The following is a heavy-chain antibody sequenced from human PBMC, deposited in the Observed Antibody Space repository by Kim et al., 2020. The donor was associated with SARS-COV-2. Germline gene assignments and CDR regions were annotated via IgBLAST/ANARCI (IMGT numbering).Heavy chain of an antibody. CDR3: AKSPHYYDSSGLDFDI. CDR1: GYTFTSYG. Sequence: ASVKVSCKASGYTFTSYGISWVRQAPGQGLEWMGWISAYNGNTNYAQKLQGRVTMTTDTSTSTAYMELRSLRSDDTAVYYCAKSPHYYDSSGLDFDIWGQGTMVTVSS. J-gene: IGHJ3*02. D-gene: IGHD3-22*01. CDR2: ISAYNGNT. V-gene: IGHV1-18*01.